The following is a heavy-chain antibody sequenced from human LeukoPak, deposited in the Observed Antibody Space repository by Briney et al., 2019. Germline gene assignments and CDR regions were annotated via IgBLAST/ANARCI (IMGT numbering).Heavy chain of an antibody. J-gene: IGHJ4*02. D-gene: IGHD3-3*01. CDR2: IYYSGST. CDR1: GGSISSGGYS. V-gene: IGHV4-30-2*03. CDR3: ARLTYYDFWSGYFSQGSYFDY. Sequence: SETLSLTCAVAGGSISSGGYSWSWIRQPPGKGLECIGYIYYSGSTYYNPSLKSRVTISVDTSKNQFSLKLSSVTAADTAVYYCARLTYYDFWSGYFSQGSYFDYWGQGTLVTVSS.